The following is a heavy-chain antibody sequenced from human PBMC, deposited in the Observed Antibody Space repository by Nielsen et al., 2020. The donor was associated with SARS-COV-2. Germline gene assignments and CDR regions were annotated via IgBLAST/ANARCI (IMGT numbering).Heavy chain of an antibody. CDR1: GGSISSGSYY. CDR3: ARGIAVAGT. CDR2: IYTSGST. D-gene: IGHD6-19*01. Sequence: SETLSLTCTVSGGSISSGSYYWSWIRQPAGKGLEWIGRIYTSGSTNCNPSLKSRVTISVDTSKNQFSLKLSSVTAADTAVYYCARGIAVAGTWGQGTLVTVSS. V-gene: IGHV4-61*02. J-gene: IGHJ5*02.